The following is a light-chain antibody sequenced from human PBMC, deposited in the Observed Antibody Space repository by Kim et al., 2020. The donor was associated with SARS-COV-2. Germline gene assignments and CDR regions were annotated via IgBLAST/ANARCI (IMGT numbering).Light chain of an antibody. V-gene: IGLV6-57*02. J-gene: IGLJ3*02. Sequence: KTVTIPGTGSGGSIASNYVQWYQQRPGSAPTTVIYEDNQRPSGVPDRFSGSIDSSSNSASLTISGLKTEDEADYYCQSYDSSNHWVFGGGTQLTVL. CDR3: QSYDSSNHWV. CDR1: GGSIASNY. CDR2: EDN.